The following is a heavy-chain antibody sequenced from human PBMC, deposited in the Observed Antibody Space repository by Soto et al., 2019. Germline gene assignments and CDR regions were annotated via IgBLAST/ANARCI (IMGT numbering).Heavy chain of an antibody. V-gene: IGHV3-9*01. CDR1: GFTFDDYA. Sequence: LRLSCAASGFTFDDYAMHWVRQAPGKGLEWVSGISWNSGSIGYADSVKGRFTISRDNAKNSLYLQMNSLRAEDTALYYCAKASFYCSGGSCFDYWGQGTLVTVSS. CDR3: AKASFYCSGGSCFDY. D-gene: IGHD2-15*01. CDR2: ISWNSGSI. J-gene: IGHJ4*02.